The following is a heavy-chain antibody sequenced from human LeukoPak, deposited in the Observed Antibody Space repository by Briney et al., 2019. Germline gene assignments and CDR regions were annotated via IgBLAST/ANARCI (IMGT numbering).Heavy chain of an antibody. CDR1: GFTFSSYA. J-gene: IGHJ3*02. V-gene: IGHV3-23*01. D-gene: IGHD6-19*01. CDR3: AKVIFIAVAGTDPDAFDI. CDR2: ISGSGGST. Sequence: GGSLRLSCAASGFTFSSYAMSWVRQAPGKGLEWVSAISGSGGSTYYADSAKGRFTISRDNSKNTLYLQMNSLRAEDTAVYYCAKVIFIAVAGTDPDAFDIWGQGTMVTVSS.